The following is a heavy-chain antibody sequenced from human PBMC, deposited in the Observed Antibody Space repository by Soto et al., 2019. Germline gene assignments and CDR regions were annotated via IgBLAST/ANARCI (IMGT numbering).Heavy chain of an antibody. V-gene: IGHV3-7*01. CDR1: GFTFSNYW. J-gene: IGHJ4*02. D-gene: IGHD2-15*01. CDR3: SRDVVVGAKALNY. Sequence: EVQLVESGGGLVQPGGSLRLSCAASGFTFSNYWMTWVRQAPGKGLEWVANIKEDGSEKHYVDSVKGRFTIYRDNAKNSLYLQMNSLRVEDTAVYFCSRDVVVGAKALNYWGQGALVTVSS. CDR2: IKEDGSEK.